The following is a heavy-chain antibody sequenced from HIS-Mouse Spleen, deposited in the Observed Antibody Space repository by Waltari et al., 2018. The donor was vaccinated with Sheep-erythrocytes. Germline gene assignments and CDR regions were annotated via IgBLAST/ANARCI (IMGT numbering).Heavy chain of an antibody. CDR3: AKRYSGSYYYYYYYGMDV. J-gene: IGHJ6*02. V-gene: IGHV3-30*18. CDR2: ISYDGSNK. Sequence: GLEWVAVISYDGSNKYYADSVKGRFTISRDNSKNTLYLQMNSLRAEDTAVYYCAKRYSGSYYYYYYYGMDVWGQGTTVTVSS. D-gene: IGHD1-26*01.